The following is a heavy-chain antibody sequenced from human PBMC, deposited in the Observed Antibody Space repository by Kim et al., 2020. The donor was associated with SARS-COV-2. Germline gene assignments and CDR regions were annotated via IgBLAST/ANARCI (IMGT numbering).Heavy chain of an antibody. Sequence: SVKVSCKASGFTFTSSAVQWVRQARGQRLEWIGWIVVGSGNTNNAQKFQERVTITRDMSTSTAYMELSSLRSEDTAVYYCAAVHSSGWYFDYWGQGTLVTVSS. CDR3: AAVHSSGWYFDY. V-gene: IGHV1-58*01. CDR1: GFTFTSSA. J-gene: IGHJ4*02. D-gene: IGHD6-19*01. CDR2: IVVGSGNT.